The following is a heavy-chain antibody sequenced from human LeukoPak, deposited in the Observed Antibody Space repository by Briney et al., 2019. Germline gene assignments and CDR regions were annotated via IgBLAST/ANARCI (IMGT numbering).Heavy chain of an antibody. Sequence: SETLSLTCAVYGGSFSGYYWSWIRQPPGKGLEWIGEINHSGSTNYNPSLKSRVTISVDTSKNQFSLKLSAVTAADTAVYYCARGLRLVRGAHNGMDVWGKGTTVTVSS. CDR3: ARGLRLVRGAHNGMDV. CDR1: GGSFSGYY. J-gene: IGHJ6*04. D-gene: IGHD3-10*01. V-gene: IGHV4-34*01. CDR2: INHSGST.